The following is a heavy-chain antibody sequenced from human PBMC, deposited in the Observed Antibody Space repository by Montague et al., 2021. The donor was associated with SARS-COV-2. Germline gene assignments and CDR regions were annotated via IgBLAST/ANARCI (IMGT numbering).Heavy chain of an antibody. J-gene: IGHJ4*02. V-gene: IGHV2-70*04. Sequence: PALVTPTQTITLTCTFSGFSLSTSGMRASWIRQPPGKALEWLARXDWXDDKFYSTSLKTRLTISKDTSKNQVVLTMANMDPVDTATYYCARSYYDILTAYYTPFDYGGQGTLVTVSS. D-gene: IGHD3-9*01. CDR1: GFSLSTSGMR. CDR2: XDWXDDK. CDR3: ARSYYDILTAYYTPFDY.